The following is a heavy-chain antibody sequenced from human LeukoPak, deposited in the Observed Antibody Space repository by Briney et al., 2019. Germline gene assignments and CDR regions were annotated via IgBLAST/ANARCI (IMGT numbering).Heavy chain of an antibody. CDR2: ISAYNGNT. CDR3: ARVGRYYPPAYGMDV. CDR1: GYTFTSYG. J-gene: IGHJ6*02. Sequence: ASVKVSCKASGYTFTSYGISWVRQAPAQGLEWMGWISAYNGNTNYAQKLQGRVTMTTGTSTSTAYMELRSLRSDDTAVYYCARVGRYYPPAYGMDVWGQGTTVTVSS. V-gene: IGHV1-18*01. D-gene: IGHD2/OR15-2a*01.